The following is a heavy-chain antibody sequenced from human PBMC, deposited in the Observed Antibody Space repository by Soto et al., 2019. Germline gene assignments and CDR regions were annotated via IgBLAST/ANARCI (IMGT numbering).Heavy chain of an antibody. D-gene: IGHD2-2*01. V-gene: IGHV1-69*13. CDR2: IIPIFGTA. Sequence: SVKVSCKASGGTFSSYAISWVRQAPGQGLEWMGGIIPIFGTANYAQKFQGRVTITADESTSTAYMELSSLRSEDTAVYYCARGYCSSTSCYAFDYWGQGALVTVSS. J-gene: IGHJ4*02. CDR1: GGTFSSYA. CDR3: ARGYCSSTSCYAFDY.